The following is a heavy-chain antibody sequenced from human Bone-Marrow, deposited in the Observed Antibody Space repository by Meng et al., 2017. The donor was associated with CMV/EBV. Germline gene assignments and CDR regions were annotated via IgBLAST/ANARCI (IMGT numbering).Heavy chain of an antibody. J-gene: IGHJ4*02. CDR1: GYTFTSYG. V-gene: IGHV1-18*01. CDR3: AREKGTGEVVGATGNCDF. Sequence: ASVKVSCKASGYTFTSYGISWVRQAPGQGLEWMGWISAYNGNTNYAQKLQGRVTMTTDTSTSTAYMELRSLRSDDTAVYYCAREKGTGEVVGATGNCDFWGQGTLVTVSS. D-gene: IGHD1-26*01. CDR2: ISAYNGNT.